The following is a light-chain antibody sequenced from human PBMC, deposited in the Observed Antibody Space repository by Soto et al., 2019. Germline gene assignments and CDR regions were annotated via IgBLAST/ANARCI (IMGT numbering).Light chain of an antibody. CDR2: DVS. CDR3: CSYTTSNTRQIV. Sequence: QSVVTEHASVPGSPGQSIAISCTGTSSDVGAYNYVSWYQQHPGKAPKLMVSDVSRRPSGVSNRFSGSKSGNTASLTISGLQADDEADYYCCSYTTSNTRQIVFGTGTKVTVL. J-gene: IGLJ1*01. V-gene: IGLV2-14*03. CDR1: SSDVGAYNY.